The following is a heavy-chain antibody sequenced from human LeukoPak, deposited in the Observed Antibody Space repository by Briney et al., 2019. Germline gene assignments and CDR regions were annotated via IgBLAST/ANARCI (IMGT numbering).Heavy chain of an antibody. V-gene: IGHV1-2*02. CDR2: INPNSGGT. D-gene: IGHD3-22*01. CDR1: GYTFTGYY. CDR3: ARDPSGRSGYPEGVDY. Sequence: VASVKVSCKASGYTFTGYYMHWVRQAPGQGLEWMGWINPNSGGTNYAQKFQGRVTMTRDTSISTAYMELSRLRSDDTAVYYCARDPSGRSGYPEGVDYWGQGTLVTVSS. J-gene: IGHJ4*02.